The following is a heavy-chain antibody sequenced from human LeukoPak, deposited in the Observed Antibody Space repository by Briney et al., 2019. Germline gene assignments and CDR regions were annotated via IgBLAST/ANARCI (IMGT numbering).Heavy chain of an antibody. V-gene: IGHV3-23*01. CDR1: GFTFSNYA. CDR3: ARGQSTSSGMDV. J-gene: IGHJ6*02. Sequence: GGSLRLSCAASGFTFSNYAMSWVRQAPGKGLEWVSGISGSAGSTYYADSVKGRFTISRDNSKNTLYLQMNSLRAEDTAVYYCARGQSTSSGMDVWGQGTTVTVSS. CDR2: ISGSAGST. D-gene: IGHD2-2*01.